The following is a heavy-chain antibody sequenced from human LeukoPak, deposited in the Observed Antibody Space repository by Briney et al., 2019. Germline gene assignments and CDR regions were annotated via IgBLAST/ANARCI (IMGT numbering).Heavy chain of an antibody. V-gene: IGHV4-30-4*02. CDR1: GGSISSGDYY. CDR2: IYYSGST. J-gene: IGHJ4*02. D-gene: IGHD6-6*01. Sequence: SETLSLTCTVSGGSISSGDYYWSWIRQPPGKGLEWIGYIYYSGSTYYNPSLKSRITISVDTSKNQFSLKLSSVTAADTAVYYCATGARYYFDYWGQGTLVTVSS. CDR3: ATGARYYFDY.